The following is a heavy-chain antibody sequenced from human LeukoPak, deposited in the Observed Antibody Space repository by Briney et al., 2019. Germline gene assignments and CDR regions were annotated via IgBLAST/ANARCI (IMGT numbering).Heavy chain of an antibody. CDR3: ATTRYDSSGYYYPDAFDI. Sequence: AAVKVSCKASGYTFTSYGSSGVRQAPGQGLEWMGWISAYNGNTNYAQKLQGRVTMTTDTSTSTAYMELRSLRSDDTAVYYCATTRYDSSGYYYPDAFDIWGQGTMVTVSS. D-gene: IGHD3-22*01. CDR2: ISAYNGNT. CDR1: GYTFTSYG. V-gene: IGHV1-18*01. J-gene: IGHJ3*02.